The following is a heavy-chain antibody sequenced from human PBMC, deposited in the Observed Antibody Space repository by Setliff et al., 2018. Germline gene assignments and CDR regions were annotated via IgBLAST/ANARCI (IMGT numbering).Heavy chain of an antibody. V-gene: IGHV1-69*10. CDR1: GYTFTSYG. J-gene: IGHJ4*02. CDR2: IIPILGIA. D-gene: IGHD1-26*01. Sequence: ASVKVSCKASGYTFTSYGISWVRQAPGQGLEWMGGIIPILGIANYAQKFQGRVTITADESTSTAYMELSSLRSEDTAVYYCARGRGGSYPLGYWGQGTLVTVSS. CDR3: ARGRGGSYPLGY.